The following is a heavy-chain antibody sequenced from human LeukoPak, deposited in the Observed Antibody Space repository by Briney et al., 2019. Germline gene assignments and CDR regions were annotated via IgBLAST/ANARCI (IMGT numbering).Heavy chain of an antibody. J-gene: IGHJ4*02. CDR2: IYYSGST. Sequence: AETLSRTCTASGAFISNYYWNWIRQPPGKGLEWIGYIYYSGSTNSNPSLKSRVTISVDASKNQFSLKLSSGTAADTAVYYCARAGQFISARPISFDYWGQGTLVTVSS. V-gene: IGHV4-59*01. D-gene: IGHD6-6*01. CDR1: GAFISNYY. CDR3: ARAGQFISARPISFDY.